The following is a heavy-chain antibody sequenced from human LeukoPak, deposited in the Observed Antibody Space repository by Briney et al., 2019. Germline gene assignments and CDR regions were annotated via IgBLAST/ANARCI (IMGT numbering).Heavy chain of an antibody. CDR3: ATMGFWSGYAHDY. CDR2: INPNSGGT. Sequence: ASVKVSCKASGYTFTGYYMHWVRQAPGQGLEWMGWINPNSGGTNYAQKFQGRVTMTRDTSISTAYMELSRLRSDDTAVYYCATMGFWSGYAHDYWGQGTLVTVSS. D-gene: IGHD3-3*01. J-gene: IGHJ4*02. CDR1: GYTFTGYY. V-gene: IGHV1-2*02.